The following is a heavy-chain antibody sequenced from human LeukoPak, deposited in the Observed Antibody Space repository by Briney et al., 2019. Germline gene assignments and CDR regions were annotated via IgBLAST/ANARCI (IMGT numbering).Heavy chain of an antibody. CDR2: INGGGDVT. CDR1: DFNFITYA. V-gene: IGHV3-23*01. D-gene: IGHD3-10*01. CDR3: ARVSSMLRGPLVIYYFDF. J-gene: IGHJ4*02. Sequence: GGSLRLSCAASDFNFITYAMSWVRQAPGKGLEWVSIINGGGDVTHYADSVKGRFTISRDNSKNTLYLQMNSLRVEDTAVYYCARVSSMLRGPLVIYYFDFWGQGTLVTVSS.